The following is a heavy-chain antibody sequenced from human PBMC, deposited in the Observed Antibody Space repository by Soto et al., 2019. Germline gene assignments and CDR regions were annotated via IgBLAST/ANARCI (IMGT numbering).Heavy chain of an antibody. V-gene: IGHV4-39*01. CDR2: IYYSGST. CDR1: GGSISSSSYY. CDR3: ARQSGTFDY. J-gene: IGHJ4*02. Sequence: SETLCLTCTVSGGSISSSSYYWGWIRQPPGKGLEWIGSIYYSGSTYYNPSLKSRVTISVDTSKNQFSLKLSSVTAADTAVYYCARQSGTFDYWGQGTLVTVSS.